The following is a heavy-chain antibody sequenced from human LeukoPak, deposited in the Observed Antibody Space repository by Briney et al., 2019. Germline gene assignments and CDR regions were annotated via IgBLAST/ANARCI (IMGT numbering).Heavy chain of an antibody. Sequence: GGSLRLSCVTSGFTFGDFVMYWVRQAPGKGLECVSTISWTGDKVAYAGSVKGRFTVSRDNAKNSLFLQMNSLRTDDTALYYCIKDAPNGSIDYWGQGTLVTVSS. V-gene: IGHV3-9*01. D-gene: IGHD2-8*01. J-gene: IGHJ4*02. CDR2: ISWTGDKV. CDR3: IKDAPNGSIDY. CDR1: GFTFGDFV.